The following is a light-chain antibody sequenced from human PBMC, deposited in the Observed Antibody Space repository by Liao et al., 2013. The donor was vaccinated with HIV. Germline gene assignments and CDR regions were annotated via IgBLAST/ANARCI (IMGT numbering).Light chain of an antibody. J-gene: IGLJ1*01. V-gene: IGLV3-1*01. CDR3: QAWDSSTENV. Sequence: SYELTQPPSVSVSPGQTASITCSGDKLGDNFACWYHQKPGQSPVLVIYQDTKRPSGIPERFSGSNSGNTATLTISGTQAMDEADYYCQAWDSSTENVFGTGTKVTVL. CDR1: KLGDNF. CDR2: QDT.